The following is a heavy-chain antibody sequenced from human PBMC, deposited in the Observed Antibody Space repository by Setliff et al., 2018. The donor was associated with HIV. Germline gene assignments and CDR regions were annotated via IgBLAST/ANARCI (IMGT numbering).Heavy chain of an antibody. D-gene: IGHD6-13*01. V-gene: IGHV1-69*13. CDR1: GGNFRSFA. J-gene: IGHJ4*02. CDR2: IIPIFGTV. CDR3: ARDWVAAAGVMGDY. Sequence: SVKVSCKASGGNFRSFAINWVRQAPGQGLEWMGGIIPIFGTVKYAHKFQGRVTITADESTSTAYMELSSLRSDDTAVYYCARDWVAAAGVMGDYWGQGTLVTVSS.